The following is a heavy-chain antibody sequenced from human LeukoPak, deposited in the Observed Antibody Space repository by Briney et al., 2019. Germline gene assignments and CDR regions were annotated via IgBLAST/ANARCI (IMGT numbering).Heavy chain of an antibody. Sequence: GGSLRLSCAASGFSLNNYAMNWARQATGKGLEWVSAISASGGTTYNSDSVKGRFTISRDSAKNTLYLQINSLRAEDSAVYYCARASSSWYSDFDYWGRGTLVTVSS. CDR2: ISASGGTT. D-gene: IGHD6-13*01. CDR3: ARASSSWYSDFDY. CDR1: GFSLNNYA. J-gene: IGHJ4*02. V-gene: IGHV3-23*01.